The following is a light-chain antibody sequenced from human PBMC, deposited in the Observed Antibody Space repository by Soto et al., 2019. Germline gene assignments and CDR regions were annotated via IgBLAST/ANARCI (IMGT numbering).Light chain of an antibody. CDR3: SSYTSSSTQV. CDR2: EVS. Sequence: QSALTQPASVSGSPGQSITISCTGTSSDVGGYNYVSWYQQHPGKAPKLMIYEVSNRPSGVSNRSSGSKSGNTSSLTISGLQAEDEADYDCSSYTSSSTQVFGTGTKLTVL. V-gene: IGLV2-14*01. J-gene: IGLJ1*01. CDR1: SSDVGGYNY.